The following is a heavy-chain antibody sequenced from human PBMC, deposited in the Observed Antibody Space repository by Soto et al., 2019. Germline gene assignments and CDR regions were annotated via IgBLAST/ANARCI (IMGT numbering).Heavy chain of an antibody. CDR1: GYTFTSYY. CDR2: INPSGGST. V-gene: IGHV1-46*01. Sequence: ASVKVSCKASGYTFTSYYMHWVRQAPGQGLEWMGIINPSGGSTSYAQKFQGRVTMTRDTSTSTVYMELSSLRSEDTAVYYCARGYCGGDCYPHDAFDIWGQGTMVTVS. D-gene: IGHD2-21*02. CDR3: ARGYCGGDCYPHDAFDI. J-gene: IGHJ3*02.